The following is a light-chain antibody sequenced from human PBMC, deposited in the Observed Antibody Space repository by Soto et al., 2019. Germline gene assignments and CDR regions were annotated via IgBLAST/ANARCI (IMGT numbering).Light chain of an antibody. Sequence: EIVLTQSPGTLSLSPGERVTLSCRASQSLSSSYLAWYQQKPGQGLRLLIYGASTRIADIPDRFSGSGSGTDFTLTISSLQPEDVATYYCQKYNSAPLTFGGGTKVEIK. CDR2: GAS. J-gene: IGKJ4*01. CDR3: QKYNSAPLT. V-gene: IGKV3-20*01. CDR1: QSLSSSY.